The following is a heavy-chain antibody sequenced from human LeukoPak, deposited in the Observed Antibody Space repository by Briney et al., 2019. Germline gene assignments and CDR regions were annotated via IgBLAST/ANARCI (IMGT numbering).Heavy chain of an antibody. Sequence: GGSLRLSCAASGFTFSSYGMHWVRQAPGKGLEWVAVIWYDGSNKYYADSVEGRFTISRDYSKSTVDLQMNSLRAEDTAVYYCAREKWERHHCGVDVWGQGTTVTVSS. V-gene: IGHV3-33*01. CDR1: GFTFSSYG. CDR3: AREKWERHHCGVDV. D-gene: IGHD1-26*01. CDR2: IWYDGSNK. J-gene: IGHJ6*02.